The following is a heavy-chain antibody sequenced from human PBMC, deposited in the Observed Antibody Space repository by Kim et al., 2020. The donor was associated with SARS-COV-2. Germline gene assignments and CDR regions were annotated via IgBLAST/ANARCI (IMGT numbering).Heavy chain of an antibody. CDR3: ARWSSGWYLDY. Sequence: SETLSLTCTVSGGSISSYYWSWIRQPPGKGLEWIGYIYYSGSTNYHPSLKSRVTISVDTSKNQFSLKLSSVTAADTAVYYWARWSSGWYLDYWGQGTLVTVSS. V-gene: IGHV4-59*13. CDR2: IYYSGST. J-gene: IGHJ4*02. CDR1: GGSISSYY. D-gene: IGHD6-19*01.